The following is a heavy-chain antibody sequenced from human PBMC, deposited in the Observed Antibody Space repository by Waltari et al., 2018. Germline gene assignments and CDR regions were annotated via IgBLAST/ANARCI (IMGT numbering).Heavy chain of an antibody. Sequence: EVQMLESGGGLVEPGGSLSLSCTTSGFPFPQYTMSWVRQTPTRGLEWVSYISSRGSATHYADSVRGRFTISRDSAKGSVYLQMNNLRADDAAMYYCARGRYGAGSYSDYDYWGQGTLVTVSS. CDR2: ISSRGSAT. V-gene: IGHV3-48*01. D-gene: IGHD3-10*01. CDR1: GFPFPQYT. J-gene: IGHJ4*02. CDR3: ARGRYGAGSYSDYDY.